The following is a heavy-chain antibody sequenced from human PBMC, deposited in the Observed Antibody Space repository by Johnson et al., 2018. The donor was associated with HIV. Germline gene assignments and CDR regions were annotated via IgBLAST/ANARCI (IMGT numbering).Heavy chain of an antibody. V-gene: IGHV3-33*06. Sequence: QVQLVESGGGVVQPGRFLRLSCAASGFSFSGYGMHWVRQAPGKGLELVAVIWYDGSNKYYADSVRGRFTISRDNSKNTLYLQMNSLRAEDTAVYYCAKDLIAARRGCDAFDIWGQGTMVTVSS. CDR2: IWYDGSNK. CDR3: AKDLIAARRGCDAFDI. J-gene: IGHJ3*02. D-gene: IGHD6-6*01. CDR1: GFSFSGYG.